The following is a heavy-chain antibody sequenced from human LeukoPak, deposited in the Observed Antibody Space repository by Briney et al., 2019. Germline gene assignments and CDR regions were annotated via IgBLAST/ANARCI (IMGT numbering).Heavy chain of an antibody. D-gene: IGHD3-10*01. J-gene: IGHJ4*02. Sequence: PGGSLRLSCAASGITVSPHYMDWVRQPPGQGLEGVGLVRNKADGYTTIYAASVKGRFTISRDDSKNSVYLQMDSLKTEDTAVYYCGDLGSAGTDHWGQGTLVTVSS. V-gene: IGHV3-72*01. CDR2: VRNKADGYTT. CDR1: GITVSPHY. CDR3: GDLGSAGTDH.